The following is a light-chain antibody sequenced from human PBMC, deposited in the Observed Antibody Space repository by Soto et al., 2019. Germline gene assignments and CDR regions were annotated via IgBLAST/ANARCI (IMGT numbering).Light chain of an antibody. CDR1: QAIRTA. CDR2: AAS. V-gene: IGKV1-6*01. J-gene: IGKJ1*01. Sequence: AIQLTQSPSSLSASVGDRVTITCRASQAIRTALGWYQQRPGKVPKLLIYAASTLQSGVPSRFSGSGSGTDFTLTISSLQPDDFATYYCQHYNSYSEAFGQGTKVELK. CDR3: QHYNSYSEA.